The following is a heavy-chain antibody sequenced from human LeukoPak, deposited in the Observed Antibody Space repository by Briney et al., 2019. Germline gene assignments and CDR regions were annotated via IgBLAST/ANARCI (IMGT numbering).Heavy chain of an antibody. V-gene: IGHV3-23*01. CDR3: AKLMRSYNWNDFDY. D-gene: IGHD1-1*01. CDR2: ISGSGGST. Sequence: GGSLRLSCAASGFTFSSYAMSWVRQAPGKGLEWVSAISGSGGSTYYADSVKGRFTISRDNSKNTLYLQMNSLRGEDTAVYYCAKLMRSYNWNDFDYWGQGTLVTVSS. J-gene: IGHJ4*02. CDR1: GFTFSSYA.